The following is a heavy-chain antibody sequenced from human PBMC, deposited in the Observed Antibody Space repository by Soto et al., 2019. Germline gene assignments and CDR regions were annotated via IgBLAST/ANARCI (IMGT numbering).Heavy chain of an antibody. CDR1: GGSISSGGYS. Sequence: PSETLSLTCAVSGGSISSGGYSWSWIRQPPGKGLEWIGYIFHSGSTYYNPSLKSRVTISVDRSKNHFSLKLSSVTAADTAVYYCARVLLDASGFDYWGQGTLVTVPS. J-gene: IGHJ4*02. CDR3: ARVLLDASGFDY. CDR2: IFHSGST. D-gene: IGHD1-1*01. V-gene: IGHV4-30-2*01.